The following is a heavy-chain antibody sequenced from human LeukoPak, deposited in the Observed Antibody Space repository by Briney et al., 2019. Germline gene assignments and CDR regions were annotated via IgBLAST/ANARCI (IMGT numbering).Heavy chain of an antibody. V-gene: IGHV3-7*04. Sequence: GGSLRLSCVVSGFTFSNYWMSWVRQTPGKGLEWVANIKQDGGEKYYVDSVKGRFTISRDNAKNSLYLQMNSLRAEDTAVYYCARGTIAAAGYYYFDYWGQGTQVTVSS. CDR1: GFTFSNYW. CDR3: ARGTIAAAGYYYFDY. CDR2: IKQDGGEK. D-gene: IGHD6-13*01. J-gene: IGHJ4*02.